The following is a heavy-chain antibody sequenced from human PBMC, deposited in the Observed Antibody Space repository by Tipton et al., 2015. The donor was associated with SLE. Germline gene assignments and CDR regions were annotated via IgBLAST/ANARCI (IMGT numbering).Heavy chain of an antibody. CDR1: GGTFINHA. Sequence: QLVQSGAEVKKPGSAVKVSCKASGGTFINHAISWVRQTPGQGLEWMGGIIPVFGTTNYAQKFQGRITITADKSTSTAYMELSSLRSDDTAVYYCASHEWLHYWGQGTLVTVSS. CDR3: ASHEWLHY. D-gene: IGHD6-19*01. CDR2: IIPVFGTT. V-gene: IGHV1-69*06. J-gene: IGHJ4*02.